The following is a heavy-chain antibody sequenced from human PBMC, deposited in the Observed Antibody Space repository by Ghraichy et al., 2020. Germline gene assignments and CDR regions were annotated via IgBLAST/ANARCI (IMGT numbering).Heavy chain of an antibody. J-gene: IGHJ3*02. V-gene: IGHV3-23*01. D-gene: IGHD1-14*01. CDR3: AKRNPNAGAFDI. CDR2: ISGSGGST. CDR1: GFTFSSYA. Sequence: GESLNISCAASGFTFSSYAMSWVRQAPGKGLEWVSAISGSGGSTYYADSVKGRFTISRDNSKNTLYLQMNSLRAEDTAVYYCAKRNPNAGAFDIWGQGTMVTVSS.